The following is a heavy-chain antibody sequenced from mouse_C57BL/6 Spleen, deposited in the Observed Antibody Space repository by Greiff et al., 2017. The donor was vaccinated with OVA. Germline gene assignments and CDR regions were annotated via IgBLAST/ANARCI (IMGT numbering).Heavy chain of an antibody. J-gene: IGHJ2*01. Sequence: QVQLQQSGPELVKPGASVKISCKASGYAFSSSWMNWVKQRPGKGLEWIGRIYPGDGDTNYNGKFKGKATLTADKSSSTAYMQLSSLTSDDSAVYFCAREGSNLFDYWGQGTTLTVSS. CDR2: IYPGDGDT. V-gene: IGHV1-82*01. CDR3: AREGSNLFDY. CDR1: GYAFSSSW. D-gene: IGHD1-1*01.